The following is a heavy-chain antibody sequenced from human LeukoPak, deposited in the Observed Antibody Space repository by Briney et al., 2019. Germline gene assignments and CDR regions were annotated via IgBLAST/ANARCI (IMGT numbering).Heavy chain of an antibody. CDR3: ARNTETAIPLPYYFDY. V-gene: IGHV1-3*01. CDR1: GYTFTTYA. D-gene: IGHD2-21*02. Sequence: ASVKVSCKASGYTFTTYAMHWVRQAPGQRLEWMGWINAGNGNTKYSQKFQGRVTITRDTSASTAYMDLSSLRSEDTAVYYCARNTETAIPLPYYFDYWGQGTLVTVSS. CDR2: INAGNGNT. J-gene: IGHJ4*02.